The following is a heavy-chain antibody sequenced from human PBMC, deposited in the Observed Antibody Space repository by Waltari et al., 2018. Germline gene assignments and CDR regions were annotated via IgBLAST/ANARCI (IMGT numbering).Heavy chain of an antibody. CDR3: ARPYRVGGYGSGSYAFDI. D-gene: IGHD3-10*01. V-gene: IGHV1-69-2*01. CDR2: VEPEDGET. Sequence: EVQLVQSGAEVKKPGATVKISCKVSGYTFTDYYMHWVQQAPGKGLEWMGLVEPEDGETIYAEKFQRRVTITADTSTDTAYMELSSLRSEDTAVYYCARPYRVGGYGSGSYAFDIWGQGTMVTVSS. J-gene: IGHJ3*02. CDR1: GYTFTDYY.